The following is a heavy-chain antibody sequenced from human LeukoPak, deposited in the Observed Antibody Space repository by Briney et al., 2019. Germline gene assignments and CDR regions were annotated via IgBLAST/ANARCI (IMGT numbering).Heavy chain of an antibody. CDR1: RFIFSNYW. D-gene: IGHD4-17*01. Sequence: GGSLRLSCAASRFIFSNYWMTWVRQAPGKGLEWVANIKQDGSQRTYVDSVKGRFTISRDNTKNSLFLQMDSLRAEDTAVYYCARGEIAYGDPPVDWGQGTLVTVSS. V-gene: IGHV3-7*03. CDR3: ARGEIAYGDPPVD. J-gene: IGHJ4*02. CDR2: IKQDGSQR.